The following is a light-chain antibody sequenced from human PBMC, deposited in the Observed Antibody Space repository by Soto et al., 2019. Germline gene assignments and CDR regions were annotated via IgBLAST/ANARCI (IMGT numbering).Light chain of an antibody. CDR2: KAS. J-gene: IGKJ1*01. V-gene: IGKV1-5*03. CDR1: QSISSW. Sequence: DIQMTQSPSTLSASVGDRVTITCRASQSISSWLAWYQQKPGKAPKLLIYKASSLKSGVPSRFSGSGSGTEFTLTISSLQPDDFPTYYCQQYNSYSWTFGEGTKV. CDR3: QQYNSYSWT.